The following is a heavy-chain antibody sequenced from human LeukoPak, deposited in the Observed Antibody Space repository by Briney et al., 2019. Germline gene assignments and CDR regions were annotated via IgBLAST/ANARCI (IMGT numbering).Heavy chain of an antibody. CDR2: ISVGGGDT. Sequence: PGGSLRVSCEASGFIFSSYVMGWVRQAPGKGLEWVSSISVGGGDTFTADSVKGRFTITRENSKNTLYLQMMGLRVEDTAIYYCAKLNLGEMAYFDSWGQGILVTVSS. CDR1: GFIFSSYV. J-gene: IGHJ4*02. D-gene: IGHD2-21*01. CDR3: AKLNLGEMAYFDS. V-gene: IGHV3-23*01.